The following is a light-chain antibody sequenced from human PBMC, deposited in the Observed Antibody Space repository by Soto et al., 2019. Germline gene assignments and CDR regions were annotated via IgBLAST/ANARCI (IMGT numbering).Light chain of an antibody. CDR1: SSNIGNNY. V-gene: IGLV1-51*02. CDR2: ENN. CDR3: GTWDIRLNINCV. Sequence: QSVLTQPPSVSAAPGQKGTISCSGSSSNIGNNYVSWYQHLPGQAPRLLIFENNKRRPGIPDRLSGSKSGTSATLAITGIQTGDEVAYSCGTWDIRLNINCVFGGGTKLTVL. J-gene: IGLJ3*02.